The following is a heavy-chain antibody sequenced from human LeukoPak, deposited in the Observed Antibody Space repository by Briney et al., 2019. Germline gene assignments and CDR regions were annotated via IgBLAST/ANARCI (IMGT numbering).Heavy chain of an antibody. CDR3: ARHERELLVPLGAFDI. J-gene: IGHJ3*02. Sequence: SETLSLTCTVSGGSISSSSYYWGWIRQPPGKGLEWIGSIYYSGSTYYNPSLKSRVTISVDTSKNQFSLKLSSVTAADTAVYYCARHERELLVPLGAFDIWGQGTMVTVSS. V-gene: IGHV4-39*01. D-gene: IGHD1-26*01. CDR2: IYYSGST. CDR1: GGSISSSSYY.